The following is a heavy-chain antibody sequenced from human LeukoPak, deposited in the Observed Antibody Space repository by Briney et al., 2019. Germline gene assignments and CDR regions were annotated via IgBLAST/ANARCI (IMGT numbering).Heavy chain of an antibody. Sequence: PGGSLGLSCAASGFTFSSYSMNWVRQAPGKGLEWVSYISSSSSTIYYADSVKGRFTISGDNAKNSLYLQMNSLRAEDTAVYYCASASGSYAASYDYWGQGTLVTVSS. CDR2: ISSSSSTI. V-gene: IGHV3-48*01. CDR3: ASASGSYAASYDY. CDR1: GFTFSSYS. D-gene: IGHD1-26*01. J-gene: IGHJ4*02.